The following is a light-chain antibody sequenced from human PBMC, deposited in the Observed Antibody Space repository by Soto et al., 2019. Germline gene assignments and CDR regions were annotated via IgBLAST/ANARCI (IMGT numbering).Light chain of an antibody. CDR3: QQYNNWPPKT. CDR1: QSVGSD. J-gene: IGKJ1*01. Sequence: EIVMTQSPATLSVSPGERASLSCRASQSVGSDLAWYQQKPGQAPRLLIYAASTRAPGIPTRFSGSGSGTEFTLTISSLQSEDFAVYYCQQYNNWPPKTFGQRTKVEIK. V-gene: IGKV3-15*01. CDR2: AAS.